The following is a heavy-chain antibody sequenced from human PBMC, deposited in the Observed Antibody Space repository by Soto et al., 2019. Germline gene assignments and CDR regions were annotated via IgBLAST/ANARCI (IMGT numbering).Heavy chain of an antibody. Sequence: SETLSLTCTVSGGSISSSSYYWGWIRQPPGKGLEWIGSIYYSGSTYYNPSLKSRVTISVDTSKNQFSLKLSSVTAADTAVYYCARHTQRDCGGDCYLVYYYGMDVWGQGTTVTVSS. CDR3: ARHTQRDCGGDCYLVYYYGMDV. D-gene: IGHD2-21*02. V-gene: IGHV4-39*01. CDR2: IYYSGST. CDR1: GGSISSSSYY. J-gene: IGHJ6*02.